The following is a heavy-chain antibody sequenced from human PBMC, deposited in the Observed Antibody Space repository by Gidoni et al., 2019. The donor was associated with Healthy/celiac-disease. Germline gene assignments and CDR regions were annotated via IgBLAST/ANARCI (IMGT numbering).Heavy chain of an antibody. V-gene: IGHV4-4*07. Sequence: QVQLQESGPGLVKPSETLSLTCTVSGGSLGSYYWSWIRQPAGKGLEWIGRIYTSGSTNYNPPLKSRVTMSVDTSKNQFSLKLSSVTAADTAVYYCARDCSSTSCYFYYYYMDVWGKGTTVTVSS. CDR1: GGSLGSYY. CDR3: ARDCSSTSCYFYYYYMDV. D-gene: IGHD2-2*01. J-gene: IGHJ6*03. CDR2: IYTSGST.